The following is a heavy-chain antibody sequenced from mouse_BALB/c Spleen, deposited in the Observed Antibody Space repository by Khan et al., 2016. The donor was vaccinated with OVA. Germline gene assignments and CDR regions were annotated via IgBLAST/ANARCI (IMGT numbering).Heavy chain of an antibody. CDR3: ARKDYYDYDPFAY. CDR1: GYSITSEYA. Sequence: EVQLQESGPGLVKPSQSLSLTCTVTGYSITSEYAWNWLRQFPGNKLEWMGYINYSGYTRFNPSLKSRTSITRDTSKNQFFLQLNSVTTEDTATYYCARKDYYDYDPFAYWGQGTLVTVSA. D-gene: IGHD2-4*01. J-gene: IGHJ3*01. CDR2: INYSGYT. V-gene: IGHV3-2*02.